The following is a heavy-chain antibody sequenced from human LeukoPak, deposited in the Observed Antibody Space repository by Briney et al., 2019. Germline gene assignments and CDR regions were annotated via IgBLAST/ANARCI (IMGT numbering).Heavy chain of an antibody. Sequence: ASVKVSCKASGYTFTSYGISWVRQAPGQGLEWMGWISAYNGNTNYAQKLQGRVTMTTDTSTSTAYMELRSLRSDDTAVYYCARYGEQQLVSSWFDPWGQGTLVTVSS. CDR1: GYTFTSYG. CDR2: ISAYNGNT. D-gene: IGHD6-13*01. V-gene: IGHV1-18*01. CDR3: ARYGEQQLVSSWFDP. J-gene: IGHJ5*02.